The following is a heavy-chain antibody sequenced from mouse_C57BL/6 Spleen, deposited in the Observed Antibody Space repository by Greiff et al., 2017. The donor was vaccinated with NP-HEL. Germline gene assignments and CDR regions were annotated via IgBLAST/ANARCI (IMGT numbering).Heavy chain of an antibody. CDR3: ARPVDSSGYLYAMDY. J-gene: IGHJ4*01. V-gene: IGHV1-81*01. CDR2: IYPRSGNT. Sequence: VQLQQSGAELARPGASVKLSCKASGYTFTSYGISWVKQRTGQGLEWIGEIYPRSGNTYYNEKFKGKATLTADKSSSTAYMELRSLTSEDSAVYFCARPVDSSGYLYAMDYWGQGTSVTVSS. D-gene: IGHD3-2*02. CDR1: GYTFTSYG.